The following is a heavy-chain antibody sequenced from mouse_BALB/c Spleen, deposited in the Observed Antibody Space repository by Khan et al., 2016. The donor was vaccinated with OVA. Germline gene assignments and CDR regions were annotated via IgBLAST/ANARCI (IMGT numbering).Heavy chain of an antibody. CDR3: ARRDYYAYNWYFDL. J-gene: IGHJ1*01. D-gene: IGHD1-2*01. CDR2: FNPNNGGT. CDR1: GYTFTEYT. Sequence: DQLQQSGPELVKPGASVKISCKTSGYTFTEYTMHWVKQSHGKSLEWIGRFNPNNGGTNYNQKFKGRATLTVDESSSTAYMELRSLTSEDSAVYYCARRDYYAYNWYFDLWGAGTTVTVSS. V-gene: IGHV1-18*01.